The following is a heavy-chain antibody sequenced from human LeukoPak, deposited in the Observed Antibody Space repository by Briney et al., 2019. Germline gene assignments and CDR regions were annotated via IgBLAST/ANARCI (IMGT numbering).Heavy chain of an antibody. CDR3: ARENPSGYYNRPIDY. CDR1: GASISSYY. CDR2: IYYSGSI. V-gene: IGHV4-59*01. J-gene: IGHJ4*02. D-gene: IGHD3-22*01. Sequence: SETLSLTCTVSGASISSYYWSWIRQPPGKGLEWVGDIYYSGSIKYNPSLKSRVTMSVDTSKNQFSLKLSSVTAADTAIYYCARENPSGYYNRPIDYWGQGTLVTVSS.